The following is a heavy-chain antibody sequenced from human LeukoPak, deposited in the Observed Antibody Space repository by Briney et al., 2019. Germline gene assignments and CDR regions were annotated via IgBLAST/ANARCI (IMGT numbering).Heavy chain of an antibody. D-gene: IGHD2-15*01. CDR1: GYTFTSYY. V-gene: IGHV1-46*01. J-gene: IGHJ3*02. CDR2: INPSGGST. Sequence: GASVKVSSKASGYTFTSYYMHWVRQAPGQGLEWMGIINPSGGSTSYAQKFQGRVTMTRDTSTSTVYMELSSLRSEDTAVYYCARWDMAADAFDIWGQGTMVTVSS. CDR3: ARWDMAADAFDI.